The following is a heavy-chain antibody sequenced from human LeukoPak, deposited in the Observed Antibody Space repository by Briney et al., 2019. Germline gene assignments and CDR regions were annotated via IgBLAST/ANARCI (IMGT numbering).Heavy chain of an antibody. J-gene: IGHJ5*02. CDR3: ARPSAAGYNWFDP. Sequence: SETLSLTCTVSGGSISGSSYYWGWIRQPPGKGLEWIGSIYYSGSTYYNPSLKSRVTISVDTSKNQFSLKLSSVTAADTAVYYCARPSAAGYNWFDPWGQGTLVTVSS. D-gene: IGHD6-13*01. CDR2: IYYSGST. CDR1: GGSISGSSYY. V-gene: IGHV4-39*01.